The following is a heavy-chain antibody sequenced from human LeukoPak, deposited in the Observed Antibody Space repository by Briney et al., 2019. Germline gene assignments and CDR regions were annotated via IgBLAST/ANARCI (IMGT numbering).Heavy chain of an antibody. J-gene: IGHJ3*01. V-gene: IGHV3-23*01. CDR1: GFTFKSYA. CDR2: ISASGGTT. CDR3: AQRDDTFDF. Sequence: AGGSLRLSCTASGFTFKSYAMSWVRQAPGRGLEWIASISASGGTTYYGDSVRGRFTSSRDNSKNTLYLQMSSLRADDTAVYYCAQRDDTFDFWDQGTMVIVSS.